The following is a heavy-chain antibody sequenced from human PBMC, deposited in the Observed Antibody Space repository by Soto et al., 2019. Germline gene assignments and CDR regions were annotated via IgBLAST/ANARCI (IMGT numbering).Heavy chain of an antibody. D-gene: IGHD6-6*01. Sequence: QVQLQQWGAEVLKPSETLSLTCVVNGGSFSGYYWSWIRQSPGKGLEWIGEINDSGITDSNPSLESRGTISVDMSKNQFSLNLKSVTAAESAVYHCARGRSSVPDRRGIGYYGLDVWGQGTTVTVSS. CDR1: GGSFSGYY. V-gene: IGHV4-34*01. CDR2: INDSGIT. CDR3: ARGRSSVPDRRGIGYYGLDV. J-gene: IGHJ6*02.